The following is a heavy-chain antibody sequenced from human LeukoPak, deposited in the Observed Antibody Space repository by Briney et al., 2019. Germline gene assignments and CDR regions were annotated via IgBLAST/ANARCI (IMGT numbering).Heavy chain of an antibody. CDR2: ISSSGSTI. CDR1: GFTFSDYY. J-gene: IGHJ4*02. Sequence: GGALRLSCAASGFTFSDYYMSWIRQAPGKGLEWVSYISSSGSTIYYADSVKGRFTISRDNAKNSLYLQMNSLRAEDTAVYYSARSTTPYYDCGDYDFFDYWGQGTLVTVSS. CDR3: ARSTTPYYDCGDYDFFDY. V-gene: IGHV3-11*01. D-gene: IGHD4-17*01.